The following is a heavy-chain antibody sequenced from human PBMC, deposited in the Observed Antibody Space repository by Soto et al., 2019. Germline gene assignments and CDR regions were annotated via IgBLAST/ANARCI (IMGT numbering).Heavy chain of an antibody. CDR3: GRGVSCAWYRYFDH. Sequence: QVQLVQSGGEVKKPGASVKVSCKASGYTFTNYNIHWVRQAPGQGLEWMGIISPSGGSTSYGQIFQGRLNITRDTLTMTNNMALSSLRSEDSVVYYCGRGVSCAWYRYFDHWGQGTLVTVSS. CDR1: GYTFTNYN. V-gene: IGHV1-46*01. CDR2: ISPSGGST. D-gene: IGHD6-19*01. J-gene: IGHJ4*02.